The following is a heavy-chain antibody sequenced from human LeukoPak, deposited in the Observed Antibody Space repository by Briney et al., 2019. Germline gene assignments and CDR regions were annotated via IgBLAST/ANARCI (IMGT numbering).Heavy chain of an antibody. Sequence: GGSLRLSCAASGFISDDYAMHWVRQAPGKGLEWVSLIRGDGGSTYYADSVKGRFTISRDNSKNTLYLQMNSLRAEDTAVYYCAKYAPQLLTDYGGQGTLVTASS. CDR2: IRGDGGST. CDR3: AKYAPQLLTDY. D-gene: IGHD2-2*01. CDR1: GFISDDYA. J-gene: IGHJ4*02. V-gene: IGHV3-43*02.